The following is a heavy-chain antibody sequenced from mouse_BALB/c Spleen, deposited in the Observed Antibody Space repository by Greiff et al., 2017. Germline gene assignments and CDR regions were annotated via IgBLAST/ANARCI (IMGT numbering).Heavy chain of an antibody. CDR2: IRNKANGYTT. D-gene: IGHD1-2*01. CDR1: GFTFTDYY. Sequence: EVMLVESGGGLVQPGGSLRLSCATSGFTFTDYYMSWVRQPPGKALEWLGFIRNKANGYTTEYSASVKGRFTISRDNSQSILYLQMNTLRAEDSATYYCARVYGPYYFDYWGQGTTLTVSS. J-gene: IGHJ2*01. CDR3: ARVYGPYYFDY. V-gene: IGHV7-3*02.